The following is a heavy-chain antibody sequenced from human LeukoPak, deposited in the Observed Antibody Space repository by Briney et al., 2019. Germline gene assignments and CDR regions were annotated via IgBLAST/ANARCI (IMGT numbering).Heavy chain of an antibody. CDR2: IYYSGST. V-gene: IGHV4-30-4*08. CDR1: GGSISSGDYY. D-gene: IGHD2-2*01. Sequence: SQTLSLTCTVSGGSISSGDYYWSWIRQPPGKGLEWFGYIYYSGSTYYNPSHKSRVTISVDTSKNQFSLKLSSVTAADTAVYYCARDPVPVSPHAFDIWGQGTMVTVSS. CDR3: ARDPVPVSPHAFDI. J-gene: IGHJ3*02.